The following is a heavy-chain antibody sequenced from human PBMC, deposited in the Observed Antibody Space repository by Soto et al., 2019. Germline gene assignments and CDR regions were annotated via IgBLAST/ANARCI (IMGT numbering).Heavy chain of an antibody. Sequence: GGSLRLSCAASGFTFSSYGMHWVRQAPGKGLEWVAVISYDGSNKYYADSVKGRFTISRDNSKNTLYLQMNSLRAEDTAVYYCARAPSIAAAPLAPWGQGTLVTVSS. CDR3: ARAPSIAAAPLAP. CDR1: GFTFSSYG. V-gene: IGHV3-30*03. D-gene: IGHD6-13*01. J-gene: IGHJ5*02. CDR2: ISYDGSNK.